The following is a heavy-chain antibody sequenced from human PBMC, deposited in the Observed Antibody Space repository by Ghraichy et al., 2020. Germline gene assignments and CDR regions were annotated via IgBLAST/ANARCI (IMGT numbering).Heavy chain of an antibody. Sequence: GESLNISCAASGFTFSSYSMNWVRQAPGKGLEWVSSISSSSSYIYYADSVKGRFTISRDNAKNSLYLQMNSLRAEDTAVYYCAREGYEHSFDYWGQGTLVTVSS. J-gene: IGHJ4*02. D-gene: IGHD1-1*01. CDR3: AREGYEHSFDY. CDR1: GFTFSSYS. V-gene: IGHV3-21*01. CDR2: ISSSSSYI.